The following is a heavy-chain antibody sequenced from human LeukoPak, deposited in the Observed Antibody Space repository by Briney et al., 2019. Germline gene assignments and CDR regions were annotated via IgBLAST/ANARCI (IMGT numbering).Heavy chain of an antibody. Sequence: SETLSLTCTISDGSISTYYWTWIRQPPGKTLEWIGYIYYSGSTNYNPSLKSRVTISVDTSKNQFSLKVRSVTAADTAMYYCARAPNTAGYVYAMDVGGQGTTVSVSS. J-gene: IGHJ6*02. D-gene: IGHD1-1*01. CDR3: ARAPNTAGYVYAMDV. CDR2: IYYSGST. V-gene: IGHV4-59*01. CDR1: DGSISTYY.